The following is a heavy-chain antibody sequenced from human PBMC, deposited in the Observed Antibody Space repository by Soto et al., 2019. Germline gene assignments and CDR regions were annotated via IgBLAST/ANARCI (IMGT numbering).Heavy chain of an antibody. Sequence: EVQLVESGGGLVQPGGSLRLSCAASGFTVSSNYMSWVRQAPGKGLEWVSVIYSGGSTYYADSVKGRFTISRDNSKNTLYLQMNSLRAEDTAVYYCASTDYGDYPFYWYFDLWGRGTLVTASS. V-gene: IGHV3-66*01. D-gene: IGHD4-17*01. CDR2: IYSGGST. J-gene: IGHJ2*01. CDR1: GFTVSSNY. CDR3: ASTDYGDYPFYWYFDL.